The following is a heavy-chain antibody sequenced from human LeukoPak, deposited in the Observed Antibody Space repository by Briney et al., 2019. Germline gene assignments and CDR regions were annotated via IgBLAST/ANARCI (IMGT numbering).Heavy chain of an antibody. CDR2: IKHSGST. V-gene: IGHV4-34*01. J-gene: IGHJ6*03. D-gene: IGHD6-13*01. CDR3: SRRMTYIAVAGTGYYYYYMDV. Sequence: SETLSLTCTVSGDSITSYYWSWIRQPPGKGLEWIGEIKHSGSTNYNPSLKSRVTISVDTSKNQFSLKLSSVTAADTAVYYCSRRMTYIAVAGTGYYYYYMDVWGKGTTVTISS. CDR1: GDSITSYY.